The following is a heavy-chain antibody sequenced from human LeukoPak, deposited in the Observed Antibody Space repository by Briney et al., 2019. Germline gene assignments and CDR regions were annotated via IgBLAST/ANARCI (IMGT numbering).Heavy chain of an antibody. CDR1: GYIFSQYL. CDR2: FSPSDGRP. Sequence: EASVKVSCKASGYIFSQYLMHWVRQAPGQGLEWMGIFSPSDGRPDFAQKFQRRVSLTKDRFTNTVYMEMRSLTSEDTAVYYCAKDFVVVPGNVNYFDYWGQGTLVTVSS. J-gene: IGHJ4*02. D-gene: IGHD2-21*02. V-gene: IGHV1-46*01. CDR3: AKDFVVVPGNVNYFDY.